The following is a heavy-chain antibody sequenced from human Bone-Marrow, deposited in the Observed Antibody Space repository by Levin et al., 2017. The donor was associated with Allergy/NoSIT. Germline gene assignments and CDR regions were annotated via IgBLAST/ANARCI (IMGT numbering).Heavy chain of an antibody. CDR2: ISYDGNDK. CDR3: ARGGLAEVEFYYNGLDV. V-gene: IGHV3-30-3*01. Sequence: QSGGSLRLSCAVSGFTFSSYAMHWVRQAPGTGLEWVAVISYDGNDKYYGDSVKGRFTIARDKSKNTLYLQMNRLRVEDTAVYHCARGGLAEVEFYYNGLDVWGQGTTVTVSS. D-gene: IGHD6-13*01. CDR1: GFTFSSYA. J-gene: IGHJ6*02.